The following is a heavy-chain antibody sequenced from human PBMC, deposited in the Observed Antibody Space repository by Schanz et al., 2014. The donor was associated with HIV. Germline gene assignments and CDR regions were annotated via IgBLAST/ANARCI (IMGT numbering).Heavy chain of an antibody. CDR1: GFTFINYA. J-gene: IGHJ5*02. V-gene: IGHV3-23*01. Sequence: EVQLLESGGGLVQPGGSLRLSCTGSGFTFINYAMTWVRQAPGKGLEFVSAISGSGRNKFHIDSVKGRFTISRDNSKNTVYLQMDRLRANDTAVYYCAKAPYSIGWFDWFAPGGQGSQVTVSS. CDR2: ISGSGRNK. CDR3: AKAPYSIGWFDWFAP. D-gene: IGHD6-19*01.